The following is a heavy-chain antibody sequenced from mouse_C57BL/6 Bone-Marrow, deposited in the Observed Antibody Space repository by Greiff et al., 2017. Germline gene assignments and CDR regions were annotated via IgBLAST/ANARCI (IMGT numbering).Heavy chain of an antibody. J-gene: IGHJ1*03. Sequence: QVQLKQPGTELVKPGASVKLSCKASGYTFTSYWMHWVKQRPGQGLEWIGNINPSNGGTNYNEKCKSKATLTVDKSSSTAYMQLSSLTSEDSAVYYCARNSSTTVVAGPYWYFDVWGTGTTVTVSS. V-gene: IGHV1-53*01. D-gene: IGHD1-1*01. CDR3: ARNSSTTVVAGPYWYFDV. CDR1: GYTFTSYW. CDR2: INPSNGGT.